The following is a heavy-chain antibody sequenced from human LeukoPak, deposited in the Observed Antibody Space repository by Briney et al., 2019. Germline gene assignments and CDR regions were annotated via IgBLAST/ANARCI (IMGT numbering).Heavy chain of an antibody. J-gene: IGHJ4*02. CDR2: IYYSGTT. D-gene: IGHD3-22*01. CDR1: GASIDSYY. V-gene: IGHV4-59*01. CDR3: ARGYDSSGYAFDY. Sequence: SETLSLTCTISGASIDSYYWSWIRQPPGKGLEWIGYIYYSGTTNYNPSLKRRVTISVDTSKNQFSLKLSSVTAADTAVYYCARGYDSSGYAFDYWGQGTLVTVSS.